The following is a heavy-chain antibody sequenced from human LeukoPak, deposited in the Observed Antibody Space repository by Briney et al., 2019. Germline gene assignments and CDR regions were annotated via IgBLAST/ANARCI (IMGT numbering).Heavy chain of an antibody. CDR1: GFTFSSYW. J-gene: IGHJ4*02. Sequence: GGSLRLSCAASGFTFSSYWMSWVRQAPGTGLEWVANIHQDGSEKYYVDSVKGRFTISRDNAKNSLYLQMNSLRAEDTAIYYCGRASSSSSFDYWGQGTLVTVSS. CDR2: IHQDGSEK. D-gene: IGHD6-6*01. V-gene: IGHV3-7*01. CDR3: GRASSSSSFDY.